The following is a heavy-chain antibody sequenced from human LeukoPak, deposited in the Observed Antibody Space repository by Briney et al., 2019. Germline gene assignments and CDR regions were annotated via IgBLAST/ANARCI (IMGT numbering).Heavy chain of an antibody. CDR2: ISGSGNST. D-gene: IGHD3-22*01. CDR1: AFIFSGHW. V-gene: IGHV3-23*01. Sequence: GGSLRLSCEGSAFIFSGHWMDWVRQAPGKGLEWVSSISGSGNSTYYADSVKGRFTISRDNSKNTLHVQMNSLRAEDTAVYYCAKEGYYYDSSGYSGYFDYWGQGTLVTVSS. J-gene: IGHJ4*02. CDR3: AKEGYYYDSSGYSGYFDY.